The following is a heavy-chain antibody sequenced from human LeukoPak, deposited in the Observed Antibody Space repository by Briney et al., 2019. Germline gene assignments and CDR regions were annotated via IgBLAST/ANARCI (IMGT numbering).Heavy chain of an antibody. CDR2: IYYTGST. CDR3: ARDSRPYFWSGYSRSYYYYYYMDV. D-gene: IGHD3-3*01. J-gene: IGHJ6*03. CDR1: GGSITNYY. Sequence: SETLSLTCIVSGGSITNYYWSWIRQPPGKGLEYIGYIYYTGSTNYNPSLKSRVTISVDTSKNQFSLKLSSVTAADTAVYYCARDSRPYFWSGYSRSYYYYYYMDVWGKGTTVTVSS. V-gene: IGHV4-59*01.